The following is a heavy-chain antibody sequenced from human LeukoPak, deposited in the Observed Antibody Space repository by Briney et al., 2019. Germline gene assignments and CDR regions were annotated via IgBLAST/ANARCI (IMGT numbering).Heavy chain of an antibody. J-gene: IGHJ4*02. Sequence: PGGSLRLSCAASGFTFDDYAMHWVRQAPGKGLEWVSGISWNSGSIGYADSVKGRFTISRDNAKNSLYLQMNSLRAEDTALYYCAKGDTAMVPTSFDYWGQGTLVTVSS. CDR3: AKGDTAMVPTSFDY. CDR1: GFTFDDYA. D-gene: IGHD5-18*01. V-gene: IGHV3-9*01. CDR2: ISWNSGSI.